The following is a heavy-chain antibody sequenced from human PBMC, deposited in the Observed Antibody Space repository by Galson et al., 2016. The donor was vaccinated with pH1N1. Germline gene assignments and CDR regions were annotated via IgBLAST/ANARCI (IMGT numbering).Heavy chain of an antibody. V-gene: IGHV3-7*01. CDR3: AREKLERRGGFFYGMDV. D-gene: IGHD1-1*01. J-gene: IGHJ6*02. CDR2: IKPDGSEI. Sequence: LRLSCAASTFTFSLYWMSWVRQAPGKGLEWVANIKPDGSEIYYVASVKGRFTISRDSANRSLYLQMNSLRDEDTAVYYCAREKLERRGGFFYGMDVWGQGTTVTVSS. CDR1: TFTFSLYW.